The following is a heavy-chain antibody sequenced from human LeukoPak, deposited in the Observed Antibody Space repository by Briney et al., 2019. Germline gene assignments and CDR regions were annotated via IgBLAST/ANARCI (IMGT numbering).Heavy chain of an antibody. J-gene: IGHJ6*02. V-gene: IGHV3-23*01. CDR3: ANPQLGWNYYYYGMDV. CDR2: ISDDGDA. CDR1: GFTFSSYA. D-gene: IGHD6-19*01. Sequence: GGSLRLSCAASGFTFSSYAMTWVRQAPGKGLEWVSAISDDGDAKYADSVKGRFTVSRDNSKNTLYRQMNSLRAEDTAVYYCANPQLGWNYYYYGMDVWGQGTTVTVSS.